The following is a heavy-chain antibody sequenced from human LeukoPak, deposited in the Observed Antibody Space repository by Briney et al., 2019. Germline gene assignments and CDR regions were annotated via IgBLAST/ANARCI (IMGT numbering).Heavy chain of an antibody. V-gene: IGHV4/OR15-8*01. D-gene: IGHD1-1*01. CDR2: IYHSGSP. CDR1: GGSISSNNW. Sequence: SETLSLTCVVSGGSISSNNWWGWVRQPPGKGLEWIGEIYHSGSPNYNPSLKSRVTISVDKSRNHFSLNLSSVTAADAAMYYCARVNINNWHSCDYWGQGTLVTVSS. CDR3: ARVNINNWHSCDY. J-gene: IGHJ4*02.